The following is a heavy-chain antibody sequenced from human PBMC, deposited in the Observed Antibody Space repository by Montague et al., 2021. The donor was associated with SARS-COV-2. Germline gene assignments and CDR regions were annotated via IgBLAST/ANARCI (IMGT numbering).Heavy chain of an antibody. CDR1: GDSISTDNC. CDR2: IYYTGGT. CDR3: ARRGSWRSDLAY. D-gene: IGHD3-16*01. V-gene: IGHV4-4*02. Sequence: SETLSLTCVVSGDSISTDNCCTCCLLPPGEGLVWGVEIYYTGGTNYKHSSKSRVSTSVDKSSNQFSLRLTSATAADNAIHYCARRGSWRSDLAYWGQGTLVTVSS. J-gene: IGHJ4*02.